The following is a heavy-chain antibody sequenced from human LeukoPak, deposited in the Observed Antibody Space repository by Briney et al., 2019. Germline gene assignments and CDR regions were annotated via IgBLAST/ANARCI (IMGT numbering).Heavy chain of an antibody. CDR3: ARGVLGDILTGYYLYYYGMDV. V-gene: IGHV1-46*01. CDR1: GYTFTSYY. Sequence: ASVKVSCKASGYTFTSYYMHWVRQAPGQGLEWMGIINPSGGSTSYAQKFQGRVTMTRDTSTSTVYMELSSLRSEDTAVHYCARGVLGDILTGYYLYYYGMDVWGQGTTVTVSS. J-gene: IGHJ6*02. CDR2: INPSGGST. D-gene: IGHD3-9*01.